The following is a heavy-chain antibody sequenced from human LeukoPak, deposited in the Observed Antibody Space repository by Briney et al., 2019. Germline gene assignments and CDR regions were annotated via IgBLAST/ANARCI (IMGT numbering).Heavy chain of an antibody. CDR1: GYTFTSYA. CDR3: ARGFKVVKGSSSWLESYYYYYMDV. D-gene: IGHD6-13*01. V-gene: IGHV1-8*02. CDR2: MNPNSGNT. Sequence: ASVKVSCKASGYTFTSYAMHWVRQAPGQRLEWMGWMNPNSGNTGYAQKFQGRVTMTRNTSISTAYMELSSLRSEDTAVYYCARGFKVVKGSSSWLESYYYYYMDVWGKGTTVTISS. J-gene: IGHJ6*03.